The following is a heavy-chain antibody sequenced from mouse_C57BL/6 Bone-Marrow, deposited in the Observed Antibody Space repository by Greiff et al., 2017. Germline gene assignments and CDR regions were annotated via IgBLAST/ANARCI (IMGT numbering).Heavy chain of an antibody. CDR2: IDPENGDT. CDR3: TTCDDYGGVDY. J-gene: IGHJ2*01. D-gene: IGHD2-4*01. V-gene: IGHV14-4*01. CDR1: GFNIKDDY. Sequence: VQLKESGAELVRPGASVKLSCTASGFNIKDDYMHWVKQRPEQGLEWIGWIDPENGDTEYASKFQGKATITADTSSNTAYLQLSSLTSEDTAVYYCTTCDDYGGVDYWGQGTTLTVSS.